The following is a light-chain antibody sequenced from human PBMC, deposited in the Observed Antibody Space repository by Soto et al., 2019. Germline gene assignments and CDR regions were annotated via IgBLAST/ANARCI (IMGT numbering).Light chain of an antibody. Sequence: DIQMTQSPSTLSASVGDRVTITCRASQSISTWLAWYQQKPGKAPRLLMYKASTLGSGVPLRFSGTGSGTEFSLTISSRQPDDFATYYCQQYDTYSPYTFGQGTKVEIK. CDR3: QQYDTYSPYT. CDR1: QSISTW. CDR2: KAS. J-gene: IGKJ2*01. V-gene: IGKV1-5*03.